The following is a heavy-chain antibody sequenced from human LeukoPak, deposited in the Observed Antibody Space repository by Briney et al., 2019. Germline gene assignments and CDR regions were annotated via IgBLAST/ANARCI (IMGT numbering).Heavy chain of an antibody. J-gene: IGHJ6*02. Sequence: PGGSLRLSCAASGFTFSSYWMSWVRQAPGMGLEWVANINEDGSEIHYVDSVKGRSTISRDNAKNSLYLQMNNLRAEDTAVYYCARDFSMDVWGQGTTVTVSS. CDR2: INEDGSEI. D-gene: IGHD2/OR15-2a*01. V-gene: IGHV3-7*03. CDR3: ARDFSMDV. CDR1: GFTFSSYW.